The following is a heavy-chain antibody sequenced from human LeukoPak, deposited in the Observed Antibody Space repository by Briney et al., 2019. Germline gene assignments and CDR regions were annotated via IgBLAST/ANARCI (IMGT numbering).Heavy chain of an antibody. D-gene: IGHD5-18*01. Sequence: SGGSLRLSCAASGFTVSSNYMSWVRQAPGKGLEWVSVIYSSGSTYYADSVKGRFTISRDNSKNTLYLQMNSLRAEDTAVYYCARAMDYYFDYWGQGTLVTVSS. CDR2: IYSSGST. CDR3: ARAMDYYFDY. J-gene: IGHJ4*02. CDR1: GFTVSSNY. V-gene: IGHV3-53*01.